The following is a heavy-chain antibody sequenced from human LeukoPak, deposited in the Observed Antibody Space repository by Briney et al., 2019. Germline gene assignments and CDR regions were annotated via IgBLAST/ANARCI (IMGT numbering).Heavy chain of an antibody. CDR3: ARADTRMHRITMVRGVFDY. J-gene: IGHJ4*02. D-gene: IGHD3-10*01. CDR1: GYTFTGYY. Sequence: GASVKVSCKASGYTFTGYYMHWVRQAPGQGLEWMGWINPNSGGTNYAQKFQGRVTMTRDTSISTAYMELSRLRSDDTAVYYCARADTRMHRITMVRGVFDYWGQGTLVTVSS. V-gene: IGHV1-2*02. CDR2: INPNSGGT.